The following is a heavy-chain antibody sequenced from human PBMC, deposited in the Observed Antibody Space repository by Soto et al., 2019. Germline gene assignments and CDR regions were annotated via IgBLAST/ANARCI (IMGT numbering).Heavy chain of an antibody. J-gene: IGHJ4*02. CDR3: ARNSGSYSYFDY. CDR2: IWYDGSNK. Sequence: GGPLRLSCAASGFTFSSYGMHWVRQAPGKGLEWVAVIWYDGSNKYYADSVKGRFTISRDNSKNTLYLQMNSLRAEDTAVYYCARNSGSYSYFDYWGQGTLVTVSS. V-gene: IGHV3-33*01. CDR1: GFTFSSYG. D-gene: IGHD1-26*01.